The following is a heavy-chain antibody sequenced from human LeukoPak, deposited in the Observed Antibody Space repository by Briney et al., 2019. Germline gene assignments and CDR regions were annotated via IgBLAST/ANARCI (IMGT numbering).Heavy chain of an antibody. D-gene: IGHD5-18*01. CDR2: IYSGGST. CDR3: ARDVGPRGYSCGSFDY. CDR1: GFTVSSNY. J-gene: IGHJ4*02. V-gene: IGHV3-53*01. Sequence: GGSLRLSCAASGFTVSSNYMSWVRQAPGKGLEWVSVIYSGGSTYYADSVKGRFTISRDNSKNTLYLQMNSLKAEDTAVYYCARDVGPRGYSCGSFDYWGQGTLVTVSS.